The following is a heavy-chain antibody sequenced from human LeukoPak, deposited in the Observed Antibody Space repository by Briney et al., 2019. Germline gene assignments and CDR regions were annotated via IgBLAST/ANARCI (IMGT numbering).Heavy chain of an antibody. CDR1: GFTFTNYA. CDR2: TVGIGPDT. D-gene: IGHD2-15*01. V-gene: IGHV3-23*01. Sequence: GGSLRLSCAVSGFTFTNYAMTWVRQAPGKGLEWVAATVGIGPDTYHADSVKGRFTISRDNSKNILYLQMNSLRVEDTAVYYCTKASAARCIGVFCYPFDHWGQGTLVTVSS. CDR3: TKASAARCIGVFCYPFDH. J-gene: IGHJ4*02.